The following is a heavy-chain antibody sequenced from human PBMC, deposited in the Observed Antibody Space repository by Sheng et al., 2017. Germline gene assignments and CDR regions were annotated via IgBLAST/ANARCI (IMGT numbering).Heavy chain of an antibody. D-gene: IGHD6-19*01. Sequence: EVQLVESGGKLVQPGGTLRLSCGGSGFSFSSYGMSWVRQAPGRGLEWVSGINSNGDSTYYADSVRGRVTISRDNPENTLYLQLSSLRAEDTAVYYCAKEKGSAWYVGALDFWGQGTVVTVSS. CDR3: AKEKGSAWYVGALDF. J-gene: IGHJ3*01. CDR2: INSNGDST. CDR1: GFSFSSYG. V-gene: IGHV3-23*04.